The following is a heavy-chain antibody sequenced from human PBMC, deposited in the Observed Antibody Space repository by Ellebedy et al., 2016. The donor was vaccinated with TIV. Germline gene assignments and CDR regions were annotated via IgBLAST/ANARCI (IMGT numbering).Heavy chain of an antibody. CDR1: GFTFNSYG. J-gene: IGHJ2*01. D-gene: IGHD3-3*01. CDR3: ARPRGITIFERILYFDL. Sequence: PGGSLRLSCAASGFTFNSYGMHWVRQAPGKGLEWVAVISYVGNNEDYADSVKGRFTTYRDNSQNTLFLQMDSLRVEDTDVYYCARPRGITIFERILYFDLWGRGTLVTVSS. CDR2: ISYVGNNE. V-gene: IGHV3-30*03.